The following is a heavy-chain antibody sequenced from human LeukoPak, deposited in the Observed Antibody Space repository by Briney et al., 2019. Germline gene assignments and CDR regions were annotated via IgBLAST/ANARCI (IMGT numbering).Heavy chain of an antibody. CDR2: ISSSGSTI. V-gene: IGHV3-48*04. CDR3: ARRGPGNWNQGFGY. Sequence: PGGSLRLSCAASGFRFNTYWMSWVRQAPGKGLEWVSYISSSGSTIYYADSVKGRFTISRDNAKNSLYLQMNSLRAEDTAVYYCARRGPGNWNQGFGYWGQGTLVTVSS. D-gene: IGHD1-1*01. J-gene: IGHJ4*02. CDR1: GFRFNTYW.